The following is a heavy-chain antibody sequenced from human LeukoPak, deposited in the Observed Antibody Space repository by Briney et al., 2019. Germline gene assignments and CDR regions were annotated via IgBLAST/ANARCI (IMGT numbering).Heavy chain of an antibody. D-gene: IGHD4-23*01. CDR3: ARDHYGGNYFDY. V-gene: IGHV1-3*01. CDR2: INAGNGNT. CDR1: GYTFTSYA. Sequence: ASVKVSCKASGYTFTSYAMHWVRQAPGQRLEWMGWINAGNGNTKYSQKFQGRVTITWDASISTAYMDLSSLRAEDTAVYYCARDHYGGNYFDYWGQGTLVTVSS. J-gene: IGHJ4*02.